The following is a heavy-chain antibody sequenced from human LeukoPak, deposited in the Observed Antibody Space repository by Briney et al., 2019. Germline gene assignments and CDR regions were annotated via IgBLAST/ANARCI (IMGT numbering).Heavy chain of an antibody. CDR2: IYPSGST. Sequence: SETLSLTCTVSGGSISSYYWSWIRQPAGKGLERIGRIYPSGSTNYNPSLKSRVTISVDTSKNQFSLKLSSVTAADTAVYYCARGRRRATGYYYDSSGYLGDWGQGTLVTVSS. CDR1: GGSISSYY. J-gene: IGHJ4*02. CDR3: ARGRRRATGYYYDSSGYLGD. D-gene: IGHD3-22*01. V-gene: IGHV4-4*07.